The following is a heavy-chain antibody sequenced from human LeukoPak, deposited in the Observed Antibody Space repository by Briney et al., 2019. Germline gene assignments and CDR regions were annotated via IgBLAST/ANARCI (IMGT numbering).Heavy chain of an antibody. Sequence: ASVKVSCKASGYTFTSYYMHWVRQAPGQGLEWMGVIDPSGGSTTYPQRFQGRVTMTRDTSTSTVYMDLSSLRSEDTAVYYCAKNGDTSGYYYVDYWGQGTLVTVSS. CDR2: IDPSGGST. V-gene: IGHV1-46*01. J-gene: IGHJ4*02. CDR3: AKNGDTSGYYYVDY. CDR1: GYTFTSYY. D-gene: IGHD3-22*01.